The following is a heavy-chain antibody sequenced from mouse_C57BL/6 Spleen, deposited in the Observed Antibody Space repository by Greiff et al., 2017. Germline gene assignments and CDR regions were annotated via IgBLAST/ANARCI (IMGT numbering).Heavy chain of an antibody. D-gene: IGHD3-3*01. CDR1: GFSLTSYG. J-gene: IGHJ1*03. Sequence: VQLQQSGPGLVQPSQSLSITCTVSGFSLTSYGVHWVRQSPGKGLEWLGVIWSGGSTDYNAAFISRLGISKDNSKSQVFFRMNSLQADDTAIYYCARRGDGNFDVWGTGTTVTVSS. CDR3: ARRGDGNFDV. CDR2: IWSGGST. V-gene: IGHV2-2*01.